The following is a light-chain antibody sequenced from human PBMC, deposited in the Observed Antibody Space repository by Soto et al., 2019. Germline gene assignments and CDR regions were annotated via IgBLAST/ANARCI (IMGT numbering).Light chain of an antibody. CDR2: TNS. Sequence: QSVLTQPPSASGTPGQTVTISCSISSPNVGTNPVAWYQQLPGTAPKLLIYTNSQRPLGVPVRFSGSKSGTSASLAISGLQSEDEGDYYWATWDDNVYVFGTGTKATVL. CDR1: SPNVGTNP. J-gene: IGLJ1*01. V-gene: IGLV1-44*01. CDR3: ATWDDNVYV.